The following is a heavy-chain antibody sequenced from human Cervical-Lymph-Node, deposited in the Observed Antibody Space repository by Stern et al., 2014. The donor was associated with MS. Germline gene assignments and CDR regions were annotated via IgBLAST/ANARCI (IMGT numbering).Heavy chain of an antibody. Sequence: VQLVESGGEVEKPGASVKVSCKASGYTFTSYGISWVRQAPGQRLEWMGWIRAYNGNTRYAQKFRGRVTLTTDSSTSTAYMELRSLISDDTAVYYFARDGVGNDDAFDIWGQGTLVTVSS. V-gene: IGHV1-18*01. CDR2: IRAYNGNT. D-gene: IGHD1-26*01. CDR1: GYTFTSYG. J-gene: IGHJ3*02. CDR3: ARDGVGNDDAFDI.